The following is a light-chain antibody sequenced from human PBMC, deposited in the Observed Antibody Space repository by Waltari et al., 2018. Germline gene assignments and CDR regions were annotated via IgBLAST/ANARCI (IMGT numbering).Light chain of an antibody. CDR1: QSVDDY. CDR2: DAS. J-gene: IGKJ1*01. CDR3: QQYNNWPPLT. Sequence: VLTQSPATLSLSPGERATLSCRASQSVDDYMAWYQQKPGQSPRLLIYDASNRATGIPIRFSGSGFGTDFTLTISSLEPDDFAHYYCQQYNNWPPLTFGQGTKVEIK. V-gene: IGKV3-11*01.